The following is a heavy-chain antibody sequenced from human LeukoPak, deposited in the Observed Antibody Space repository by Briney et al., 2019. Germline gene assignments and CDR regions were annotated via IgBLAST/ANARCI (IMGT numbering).Heavy chain of an antibody. J-gene: IGHJ5*02. D-gene: IGHD3-10*01. CDR3: ASYGSGSYRFDP. CDR1: GGSISSGNYY. V-gene: IGHV4-31*03. CDR2: IHHSGST. Sequence: SEALSLTCTVSGGSISSGNYYWSWIRQHPGKGLEWIGYIHHSGSTYYNPSLKSRVIISVDTSKNQFSLKLNSVTAADTAVYYCASYGSGSYRFDPWGQGTLVTVSS.